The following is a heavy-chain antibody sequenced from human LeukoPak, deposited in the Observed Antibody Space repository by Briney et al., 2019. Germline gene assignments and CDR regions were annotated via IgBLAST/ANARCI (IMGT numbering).Heavy chain of an antibody. CDR3: PGGASSEAFAI. D-gene: IGHD6-6*01. CDR1: GYTFTSYD. V-gene: IGHV1-2*02. CDR2: INANSGGT. J-gene: IGHJ3*02. Sequence: AGVKVSCKASGYTFTSYDINWVRQATGQGREWRGWINANSGGTNYAQKFQGRVTMTRDTSINTAYMELTCLRSYERAVYYCPGGASSEAFAIWGQPTTAT.